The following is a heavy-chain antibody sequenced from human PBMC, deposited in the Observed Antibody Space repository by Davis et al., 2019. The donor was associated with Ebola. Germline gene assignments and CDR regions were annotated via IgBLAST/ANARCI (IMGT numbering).Heavy chain of an antibody. J-gene: IGHJ5*02. CDR1: GGSISSYY. CDR2: IYYSGST. Sequence: MPSETLSLTCTPPGGSISSYYWSWIRQPPGKGLEWIGYIYYSGSTNYNPSLKSRVTISVDTSKNQFSLKLSSVTAADTAVYYCARGALHGGAWFDPWGQGTLVTVSS. D-gene: IGHD5-24*01. V-gene: IGHV4-59*01. CDR3: ARGALHGGAWFDP.